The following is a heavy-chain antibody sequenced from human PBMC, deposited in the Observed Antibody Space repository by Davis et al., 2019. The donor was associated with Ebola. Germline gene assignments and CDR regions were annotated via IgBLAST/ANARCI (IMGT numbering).Heavy chain of an antibody. CDR3: TFGAANYGDY. CDR2: FRSKTNNYAT. CDR1: GSTFSAPA. J-gene: IGHJ4*02. V-gene: IGHV3-73*01. D-gene: IGHD3-10*01. Sequence: PGGPLRLSCAASGSTFSAPAMHWAPKAYGKGLEWVGHFRSKTNNYATSYAASLKGRFTISRDDSKNTAYLQMNSLKTEDTAIYDCTFGAANYGDYWGQGTLVTVSS.